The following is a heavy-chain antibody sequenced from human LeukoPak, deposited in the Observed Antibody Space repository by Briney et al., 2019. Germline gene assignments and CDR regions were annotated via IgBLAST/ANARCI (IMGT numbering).Heavy chain of an antibody. CDR3: VGLIAAAGIDYFDY. CDR1: GGSISSYY. CDR2: IYYSGST. D-gene: IGHD6-13*01. Sequence: SETLSLTCTVSGGSISSYYWSWIRQPPGKGLEWIGYIYYSGSTNYNPSLKSRVTISVDTSKNQFSLKLSSVTAADTAVYYCVGLIAAAGIDYFDYWGQGTLATVSS. J-gene: IGHJ4*02. V-gene: IGHV4-59*01.